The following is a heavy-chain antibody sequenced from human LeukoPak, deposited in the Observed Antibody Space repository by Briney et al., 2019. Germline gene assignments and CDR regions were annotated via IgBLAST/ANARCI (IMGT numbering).Heavy chain of an antibody. D-gene: IGHD1-26*01. CDR1: GFMFSDYS. CDR2: VGSGTTYI. Sequence: GGSLRLSCAASGFMFSDYSMNWVRQAPGKGLEWVSSVGSGTTYIHYADSVKGRFTTSRDNAKNSLFLQMNSLRAEDTAVYYCARGIVGTTETTFDYWGQGTLVTVSS. J-gene: IGHJ4*02. CDR3: ARGIVGTTETTFDY. V-gene: IGHV3-21*01.